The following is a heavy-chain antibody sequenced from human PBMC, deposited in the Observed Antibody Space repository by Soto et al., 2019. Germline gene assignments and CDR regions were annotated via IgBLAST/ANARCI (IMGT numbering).Heavy chain of an antibody. J-gene: IGHJ6*02. CDR2: IYYSGST. CDR1: GGSISSGDEF. CDR3: ARDRAKWKDYYYYGMDV. Sequence: SETLSLTCTVSGGSISSGDEFWTWIRQPPGKGLEWIGYIYYSGSTYYNPSLKSRLTMSVDTSKNQFSLKLSSVTAADTAVYYCARDRAKWKDYYYYGMDVWGQGTTVTVSS. D-gene: IGHD1-20*01. V-gene: IGHV4-30-4*01.